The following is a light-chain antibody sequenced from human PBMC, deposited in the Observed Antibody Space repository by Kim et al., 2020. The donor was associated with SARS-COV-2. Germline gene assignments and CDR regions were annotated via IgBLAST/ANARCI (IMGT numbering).Light chain of an antibody. V-gene: IGLV3-21*04. CDR2: YDS. J-gene: IGLJ2*01. CDR3: QVWDSSSDHVV. CDR1: NIGSKN. Sequence: APGKPARIPCGGNNIGSKNVHWYQQKPGQAPVLVIFYDSDRPSGIPERFSGSNSGNTSTLTISRVEAGDEADYYCQVWDSSSDHVVFGGGTQLTVL.